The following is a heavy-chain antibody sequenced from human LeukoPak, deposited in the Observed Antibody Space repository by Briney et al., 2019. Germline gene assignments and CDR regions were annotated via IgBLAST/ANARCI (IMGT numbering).Heavy chain of an antibody. Sequence: GSSLRLSCAASGFTFSSYGMHWVRQAPGKGLEWVAVISYDGSNKYYADSVKGRFTISRDNSKNTLYLQMNSLRAEDTAVYYCAKGDVWGKGTTVTVSS. CDR3: AKGDV. CDR1: GFTFSSYG. V-gene: IGHV3-30*18. J-gene: IGHJ6*04. CDR2: ISYDGSNK.